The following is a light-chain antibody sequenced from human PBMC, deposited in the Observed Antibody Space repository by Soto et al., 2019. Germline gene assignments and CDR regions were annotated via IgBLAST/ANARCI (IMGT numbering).Light chain of an antibody. Sequence: EIVLTQSPGTLSLSPGERATLSCRASQSVGRNYLAWYQHRPGQAPRLLIYDASSTATGIPDTFSGSGSGTDFTLTIRRLEPEDFAVYYCQQYAATPCTFGQGTKLEIK. CDR2: DAS. V-gene: IGKV3-20*01. J-gene: IGKJ2*02. CDR1: QSVGRNY. CDR3: QQYAATPCT.